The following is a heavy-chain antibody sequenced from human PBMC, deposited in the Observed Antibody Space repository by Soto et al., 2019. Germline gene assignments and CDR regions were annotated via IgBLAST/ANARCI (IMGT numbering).Heavy chain of an antibody. Sequence: QMQLVQSGPEVKKPGTSVKVSCKASGFTFTSSAVQWVRQARGQRLEWIGWIVVGSGNTNYAQKFQERVTITRDMSTSTAYIELSSLRSEDTAVYYCAADRIVGATPYAMDVWGQGTTVTVSS. D-gene: IGHD1-26*01. CDR3: AADRIVGATPYAMDV. CDR2: IVVGSGNT. J-gene: IGHJ6*02. CDR1: GFTFTSSA. V-gene: IGHV1-58*01.